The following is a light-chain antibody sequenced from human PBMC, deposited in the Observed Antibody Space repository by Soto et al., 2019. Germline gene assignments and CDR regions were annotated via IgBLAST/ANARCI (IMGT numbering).Light chain of an antibody. Sequence: QSALTQPRSVSGSPGQSVTISCTGTSSDVGGYNFVSWYQQHPGKVPKLMIYDVSQRPSGVPDRFFGSKSGNTASLTISGLQAEDEADYYCCSYAGSYSLFGGGTKLTVL. CDR2: DVS. V-gene: IGLV2-11*01. CDR1: SSDVGGYNF. J-gene: IGLJ2*01. CDR3: CSYAGSYSL.